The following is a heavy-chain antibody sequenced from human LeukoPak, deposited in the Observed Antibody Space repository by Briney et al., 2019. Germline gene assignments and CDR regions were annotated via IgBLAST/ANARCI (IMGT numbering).Heavy chain of an antibody. CDR2: IYYSGST. Sequence: PSETLSLTCAVYGGSFSGYYWSWIRQPPGKGLEWIGYIYYSGSTNYNPSLKSRVTISVDTSKNQFSLKLSSVTAADTAVYYCARDIYYDSSGSYAFDIWGQGTMVTVSS. J-gene: IGHJ3*02. CDR1: GGSFSGYY. D-gene: IGHD3-22*01. CDR3: ARDIYYDSSGSYAFDI. V-gene: IGHV4-59*01.